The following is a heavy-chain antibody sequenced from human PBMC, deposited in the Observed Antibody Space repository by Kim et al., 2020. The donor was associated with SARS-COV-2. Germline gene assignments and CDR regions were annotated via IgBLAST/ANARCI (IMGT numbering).Heavy chain of an antibody. CDR3: ARDKISDIVVVPAAMHYYYYGMDV. CDR2: TYYRSKWYN. Sequence: SQTLSLTCAISGDSVSSNSAAWNWIRQSPSRGLEWLGRTYYRSKWYNDYALSVKSRITINPDTSKNQFSLQLNSVTPEDTAVYYCARDKISDIVVVPAAMHYYYYGMDVWGQGTTVTVSS. V-gene: IGHV6-1*01. D-gene: IGHD2-2*01. J-gene: IGHJ6*02. CDR1: GDSVSSNSAA.